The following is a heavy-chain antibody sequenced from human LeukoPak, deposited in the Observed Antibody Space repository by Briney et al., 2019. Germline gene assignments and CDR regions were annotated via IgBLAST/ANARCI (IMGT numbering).Heavy chain of an antibody. D-gene: IGHD2-2*01. J-gene: IGHJ4*02. CDR3: MCGVYSSTSCYAGGVRY. Sequence: ASVKVSCKVSGYTLTELSMHWVRQAPGKGLEWMGGFDPEDGETIYAQKFQGRVTMTEDTSTDTAYMELSSLRSEDTAVYYCMCGVYSSTSCYAGGVRYWGQGTLVTVSS. CDR1: GYTLTELS. V-gene: IGHV1-24*01. CDR2: FDPEDGET.